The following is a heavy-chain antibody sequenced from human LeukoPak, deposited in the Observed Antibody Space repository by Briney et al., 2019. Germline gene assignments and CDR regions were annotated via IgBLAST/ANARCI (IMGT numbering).Heavy chain of an antibody. V-gene: IGHV3-23*01. CDR2: ISAGAVST. D-gene: IGHD4-17*01. CDR3: ARGAYGDYDS. Sequence: GGSRRLSCAASAFTFSTYAMSWVGQAPGKGLEGVSAISAGAVSTYYADSVQGRFTISRDNSKNTLYLQMSGLRAEDTAAYFCARGAYGDYDSWGQGTLVTVSS. CDR1: AFTFSTYA. J-gene: IGHJ5*01.